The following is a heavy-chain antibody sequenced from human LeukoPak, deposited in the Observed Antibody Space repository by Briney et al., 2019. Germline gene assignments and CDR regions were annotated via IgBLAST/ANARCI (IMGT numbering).Heavy chain of an antibody. CDR2: INHSGST. Sequence: SETLSLTCAVYGGSFSGYYWSWIRQPPGKGLEWIGEINHSGSTNYNPSLKSRVTISVDTSKNQFSLKLSSVTAADTAVYYCARGSMYYYDSSGYPPNYYYYMDVWGKGTTVTVSS. CDR3: ARGSMYYYDSSGYPPNYYYYMDV. V-gene: IGHV4-34*01. D-gene: IGHD3-22*01. CDR1: GGSFSGYY. J-gene: IGHJ6*03.